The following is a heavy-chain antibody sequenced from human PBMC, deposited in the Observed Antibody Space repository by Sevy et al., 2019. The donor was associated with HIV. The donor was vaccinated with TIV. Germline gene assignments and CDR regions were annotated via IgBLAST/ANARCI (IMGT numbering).Heavy chain of an antibody. Sequence: GESLKISCAASEFTFSSYSMHWVRQAPGKGLEWVSSINSISTYIYYADSVKGRFTISRDNAKNSLYLQMNSLRAEDTAVYYCARGPDYYDSSGYYYQWGQGTLVTVSS. D-gene: IGHD3-22*01. CDR2: INSISTYI. V-gene: IGHV3-21*01. CDR3: ARGPDYYDSSGYYYQ. J-gene: IGHJ4*02. CDR1: EFTFSSYS.